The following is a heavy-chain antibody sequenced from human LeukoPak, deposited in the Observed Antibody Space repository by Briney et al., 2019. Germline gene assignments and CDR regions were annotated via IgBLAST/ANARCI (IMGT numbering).Heavy chain of an antibody. D-gene: IGHD3-22*01. CDR3: ARVSYDSSGYPSTGFDY. J-gene: IGHJ4*02. V-gene: IGHV4-39*07. CDR2: IYYSGNT. Sequence: SETLSLTCTVSGVSISSSNSYWGWIRQPPGKGLEWIGSIYYSGNTYYNASLKSQVSISVDTSKNQFSLKLSSVTAADTAVYYCARVSYDSSGYPSTGFDYWGQGTLVTVSS. CDR1: GVSISSSNSY.